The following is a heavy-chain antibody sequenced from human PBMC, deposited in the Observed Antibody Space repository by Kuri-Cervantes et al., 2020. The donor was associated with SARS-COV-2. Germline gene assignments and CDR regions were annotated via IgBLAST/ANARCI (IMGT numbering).Heavy chain of an antibody. Sequence: SETLSLTCTVSGGSISSYYWSWIRQPPGKGLEWIGYIYYSGSTNYNPSLKSRVTISVDTSKNQFSLKLSSVTAADTAVYYCARHHFGPAAIHFDNWGLGTLVTVSS. J-gene: IGHJ4*02. V-gene: IGHV4-59*08. D-gene: IGHD2-2*02. CDR1: GGSISSYY. CDR3: ARHHFGPAAIHFDN. CDR2: IYYSGST.